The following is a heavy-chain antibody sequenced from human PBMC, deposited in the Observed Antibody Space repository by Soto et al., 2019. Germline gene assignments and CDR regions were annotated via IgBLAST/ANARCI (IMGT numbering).Heavy chain of an antibody. D-gene: IGHD2-15*01. V-gene: IGHV4-38-2*01. CDR2: IYHSGSI. J-gene: IGHJ1*01. CDR1: GYSISSGYY. Sequence: SETLSLTCAVSGYSISSGYYWGWIRQPPGKGLEWIGTIYHSGSIFYNPSLKSRVTISVDTSKDQFSLKLRSVTAADTAVYYCAVGYCGGASCSREYFQHWGQGTLVTVSS. CDR3: AVGYCGGASCSREYFQH.